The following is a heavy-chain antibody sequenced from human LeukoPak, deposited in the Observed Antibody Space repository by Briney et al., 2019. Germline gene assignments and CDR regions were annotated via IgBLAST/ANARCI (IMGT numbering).Heavy chain of an antibody. CDR2: INHSGST. CDR3: ARRSRAAARPFLRWFDP. Sequence: SETLSLTCAVYGGSFSGYYWSWIRQPPGKGLEWIGEINHSGSTNYNPSLKSRVTIPVDTSKNQFSLKLSSVTAADTAVYYCARRSRAAARPFLRWFDPWGQGTLVTVSS. J-gene: IGHJ5*02. D-gene: IGHD6-6*01. V-gene: IGHV4-34*01. CDR1: GGSFSGYY.